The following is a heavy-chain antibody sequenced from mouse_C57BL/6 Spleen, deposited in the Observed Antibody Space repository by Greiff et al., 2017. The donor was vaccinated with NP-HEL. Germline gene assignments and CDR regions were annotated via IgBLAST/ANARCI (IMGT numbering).Heavy chain of an antibody. Sequence: QVQLQQPGAELVKPGASVKLSCKASGYTFTSYWMQWVKQRPGQGLEWIGEIDPSDSYTNYNQKFKGKATLTGDTSSSTAYLQLSSLTFEDSAVYYCADYYSNSFAYWGQGTLVTVSA. V-gene: IGHV1-50*01. CDR3: ADYYSNSFAY. J-gene: IGHJ3*01. CDR2: IDPSDSYT. D-gene: IGHD2-5*01. CDR1: GYTFTSYW.